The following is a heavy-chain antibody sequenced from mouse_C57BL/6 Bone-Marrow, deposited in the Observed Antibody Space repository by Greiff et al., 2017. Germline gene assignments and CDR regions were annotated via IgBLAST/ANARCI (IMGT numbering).Heavy chain of an antibody. Sequence: VQLQQPGAELVKPGASVKMSCKASGYTFTSYWITWVKQRPGQGLEWIGDIYPGSGSTNYNEKFKSKATLTVDTSSSTAYMQLSSLTSEDSAVYYCAIPYYSNYWYFDVWGTGTTVTVSA. J-gene: IGHJ1*03. CDR2: IYPGSGST. CDR1: GYTFTSYW. CDR3: AIPYYSNYWYFDV. V-gene: IGHV1-55*01. D-gene: IGHD2-5*01.